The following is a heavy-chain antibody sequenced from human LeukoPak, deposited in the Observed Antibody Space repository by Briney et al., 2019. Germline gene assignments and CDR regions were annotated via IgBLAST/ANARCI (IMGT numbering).Heavy chain of an antibody. D-gene: IGHD6-6*01. J-gene: IGHJ4*02. CDR3: ATDVSSSSSTLFDY. V-gene: IGHV1-24*01. CDR2: FDPEDGET. Sequence: GASVKVSCKVSGYTLTELSMHWARQAPGKGLEWMGGFDPEDGETIYAQKFQGRVTMTEDTSTDTAYMELSSLRSEDTAVYYCATDVSSSSSTLFDYWGQGTLVTVSS. CDR1: GYTLTELS.